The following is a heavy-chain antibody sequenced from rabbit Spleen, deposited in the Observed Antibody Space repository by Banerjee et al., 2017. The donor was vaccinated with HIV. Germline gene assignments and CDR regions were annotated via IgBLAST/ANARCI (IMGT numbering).Heavy chain of an antibody. CDR1: GFSFSSSYW. CDR2: IYSGTTGTR. CDR3: ARDFDL. J-gene: IGHJ4*01. Sequence: EESGGDLVKPEGSLTLTCTASGFSFSSSYWIYWVRQAPGKGLEWIGYIYSGTTGTRDYASWAKGRFTISKTSSTTVTLQMTSLTAADTATYFCARDFDLWGPGTLVTVS. V-gene: IGHV1S45*01.